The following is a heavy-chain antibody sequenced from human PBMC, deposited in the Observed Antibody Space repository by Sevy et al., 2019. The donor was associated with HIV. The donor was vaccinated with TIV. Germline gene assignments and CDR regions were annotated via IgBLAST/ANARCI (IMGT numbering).Heavy chain of an antibody. J-gene: IGHJ6*03. D-gene: IGHD6-6*01. CDR2: ISSNGGST. CDR1: GFTFSSYA. Sequence: GGSLRLSCSASGFTFSSYAMHWVRQAPGKGLEYVSAISSNGGSTYYADSVKGRFTISRDNSKNTLYLQMSSLRAEDTAVYYCVKIYSGSSGGKGYYMDVWGKGTTVTVSS. V-gene: IGHV3-64D*06. CDR3: VKIYSGSSGGKGYYMDV.